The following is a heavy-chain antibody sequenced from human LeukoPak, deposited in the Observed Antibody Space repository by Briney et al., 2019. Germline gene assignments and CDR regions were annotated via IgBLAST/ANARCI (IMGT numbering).Heavy chain of an antibody. Sequence: PSETLSLTCTVSGASISSGNYYWSWIRQPAGKGLEWIGRVYTSGTATYNPSLKSRVTISVDTSKNQFSLKLSSVTAADTAVYYCARRLNILTGRTEWYFDLWGRGTLVTVSS. J-gene: IGHJ2*01. D-gene: IGHD3-9*01. V-gene: IGHV4-61*02. CDR2: VYTSGTA. CDR3: ARRLNILTGRTEWYFDL. CDR1: GASISSGNYY.